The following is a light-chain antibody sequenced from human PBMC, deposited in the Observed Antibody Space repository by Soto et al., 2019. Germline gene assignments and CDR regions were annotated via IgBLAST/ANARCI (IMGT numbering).Light chain of an antibody. Sequence: QSALTQPASVSGSPGPSITISCTGTSSDVGGYNYVSWYQQYPGKAPKVMIYDVSNRPSGVSNRFSGSKSGNTASLTISGLQAEDEADYYCSSYTSSSTLEVFGTGTKLTVL. CDR1: SSDVGGYNY. CDR2: DVS. CDR3: SSYTSSSTLEV. V-gene: IGLV2-14*01. J-gene: IGLJ1*01.